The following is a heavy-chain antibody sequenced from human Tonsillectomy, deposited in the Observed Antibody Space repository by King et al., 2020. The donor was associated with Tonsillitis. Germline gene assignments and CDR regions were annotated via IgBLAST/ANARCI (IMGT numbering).Heavy chain of an antibody. Sequence: VQLVESGAEVKKPGSSVKVSCKASGDTFSSYPISWVRQAPGQGLEWIGGIIPIFGTANYAQKFQGIVTITADESTSTAYMELSSLRSEDTAVYYCARTGRVEYSSSSFDYWGQGTLVTVSS. J-gene: IGHJ4*02. CDR2: IIPIFGTA. D-gene: IGHD6-6*01. CDR1: GDTFSSYP. V-gene: IGHV1-69*01. CDR3: ARTGRVEYSSSSFDY.